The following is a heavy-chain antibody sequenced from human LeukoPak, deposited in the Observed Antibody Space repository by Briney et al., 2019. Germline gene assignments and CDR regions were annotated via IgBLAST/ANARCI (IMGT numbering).Heavy chain of an antibody. CDR1: GGSFSGYY. Sequence: SETLSLTCAVYGGSFSGYYWSWIRQPPGKGLEWVGEINHSGSTNYNPSLKSRVTISVDTSKNQFSLKLSSVTAADTAVYYCARSRRLVRGPLNVWGQGTTVTVSS. CDR3: ARSRRLVRGPLNV. V-gene: IGHV4-34*01. J-gene: IGHJ6*02. CDR2: INHSGST. D-gene: IGHD3-16*01.